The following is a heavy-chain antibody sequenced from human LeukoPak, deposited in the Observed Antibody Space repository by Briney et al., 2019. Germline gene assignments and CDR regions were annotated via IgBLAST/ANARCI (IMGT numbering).Heavy chain of an antibody. CDR1: GFTFSDYA. J-gene: IGHJ4*02. CDR2: ISFSGRST. CDR3: AKDREKVAGAAIFDH. Sequence: GGSLRLSCAVSGFTFSDYAMSWVRQAPGKGLEWVPGISFSGRSTNYADSVKGRFIISRDNSNNTLHLQMNSLRAEDTAVYYCAKDREKVAGAAIFDHWGQGTLVTVSS. D-gene: IGHD1-26*01. V-gene: IGHV3-23*01.